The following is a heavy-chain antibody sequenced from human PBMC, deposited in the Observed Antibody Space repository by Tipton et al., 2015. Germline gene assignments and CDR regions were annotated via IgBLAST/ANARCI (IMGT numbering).Heavy chain of an antibody. D-gene: IGHD7-27*01. V-gene: IGHV4-31*03. Sequence: TLSLTCTVSGGSISSGGYYWSWIRQHPGKGLEYIGYIYYSGSTYYNPSLKSRVAISVDTSKNQFSLKLTSVTAADTAVYYCARDLGPFGGSGALDPWGQGTLVTVSS. J-gene: IGHJ5*02. CDR3: ARDLGPFGGSGALDP. CDR2: IYYSGST. CDR1: GGSISSGGYY.